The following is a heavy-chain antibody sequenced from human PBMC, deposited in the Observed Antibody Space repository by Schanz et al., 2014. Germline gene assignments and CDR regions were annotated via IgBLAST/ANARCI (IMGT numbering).Heavy chain of an antibody. Sequence: EVQLLESGGGLVQPGGSLRLSCAASGFTFSSYAMSWVRQAPGKGLEWVSRMIGSGSSVFYADSVKGRFTISRDNSKNTLYLQMNSLRAEDTAVYYCARLDSSSWYPRYWGQGTLVTVSS. V-gene: IGHV3-23*01. CDR3: ARLDSSSWYPRY. J-gene: IGHJ4*02. CDR2: MIGSGSSV. D-gene: IGHD6-13*01. CDR1: GFTFSSYA.